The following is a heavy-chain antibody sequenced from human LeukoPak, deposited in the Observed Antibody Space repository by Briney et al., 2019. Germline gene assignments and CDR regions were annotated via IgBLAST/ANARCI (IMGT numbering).Heavy chain of an antibody. Sequence: GGSLSLSCTASGLTFGDYAISWIRQAPGKGLEWVGFIRSKAYGETADYAASVKGRFTNSRDDSKAIAYLQMNSLKTEDTAVYHCTRDHGAYDLYDYWGQGTLVTVSS. V-gene: IGHV3-49*03. D-gene: IGHD5-12*01. J-gene: IGHJ4*02. CDR2: IRSKAYGETA. CDR3: TRDHGAYDLYDY. CDR1: GLTFGDYA.